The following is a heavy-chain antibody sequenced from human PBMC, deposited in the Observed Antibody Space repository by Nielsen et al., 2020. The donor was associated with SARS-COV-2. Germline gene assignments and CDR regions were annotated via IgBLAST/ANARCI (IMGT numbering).Heavy chain of an antibody. V-gene: IGHV3-21*01. CDR1: GFTFSSYS. D-gene: IGHD4-11*01. CDR3: ARDSSVTLYYYGMDV. Sequence: GGSLRLSCAASGFTFSSYSMNWVRQAPGKGLEWVSSISSSSSYIYYADSVKGRFTISRDNAKNSLYLQMNSLRAEDTAVYYCARDSSVTLYYYGMDVWGQGTTVTVSS. J-gene: IGHJ6*02. CDR2: ISSSSSYI.